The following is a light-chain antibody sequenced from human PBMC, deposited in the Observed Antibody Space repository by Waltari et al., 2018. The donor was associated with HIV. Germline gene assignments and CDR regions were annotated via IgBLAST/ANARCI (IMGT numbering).Light chain of an antibody. V-gene: IGKV1-39*01. J-gene: IGKJ2*01. CDR1: QAINTD. Sequence: DIQITQSPSSLSASVGDRVTITCRASQAINTDLNWYQQKPGRAPDLLIYDSSNLQTGVPSRFSGSGSGTEFTLIINSLQPEDFATYYCQQSCNFPHTFGQGTKVEIK. CDR3: QQSCNFPHT. CDR2: DSS.